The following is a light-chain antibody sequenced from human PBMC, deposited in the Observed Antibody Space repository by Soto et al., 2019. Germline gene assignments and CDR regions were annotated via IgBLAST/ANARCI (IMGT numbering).Light chain of an antibody. CDR1: QSISSW. CDR2: DAS. Sequence: DIQMTQSPSTLSASVGDRVTITCRASQSISSWLAWYQQKSGKVPKLLIYDASSLESGVPSRFSGSGSGTEFTLTISSLQPDDFATYYCQQYNNLERTLGQGTKVDIK. CDR3: QQYNNLERT. V-gene: IGKV1-5*01. J-gene: IGKJ1*01.